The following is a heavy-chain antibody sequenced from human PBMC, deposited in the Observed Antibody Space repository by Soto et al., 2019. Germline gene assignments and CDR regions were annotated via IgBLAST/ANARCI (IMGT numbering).Heavy chain of an antibody. CDR1: GGSISSDGDYYR. Sequence: QMQLQESGPGLVSPSQTLSLTCTVSGGSISSDGDYYRWSWIRQHPGKGLEWIGYIYNSGSPYYHPSPESRVTVSVDTSKNQFSLKLISLTAADTAVYYCARVRENYFDSWGQGILVTVSS. V-gene: IGHV4-31*03. CDR3: ARVRENYFDS. J-gene: IGHJ4*02. CDR2: IYNSGSP.